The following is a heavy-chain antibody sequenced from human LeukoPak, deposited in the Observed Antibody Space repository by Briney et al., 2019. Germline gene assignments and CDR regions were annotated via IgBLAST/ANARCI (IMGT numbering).Heavy chain of an antibody. Sequence: GGSLRLSCAVSGFSFTNYWMHWVRQDPGKGLVWVSYISSDGSVTKYADSVKDRFTISRDNAVNTLYLQMNSLRAEDTAVYYCARGNYHAMDVWGQGTTVTVSS. CDR1: GFSFTNYW. V-gene: IGHV3-74*03. CDR2: ISSDGSVT. CDR3: ARGNYHAMDV. J-gene: IGHJ6*02.